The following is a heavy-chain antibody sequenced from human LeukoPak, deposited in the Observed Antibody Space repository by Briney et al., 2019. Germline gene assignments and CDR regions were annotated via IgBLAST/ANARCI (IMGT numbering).Heavy chain of an antibody. CDR1: GGSFSGYY. Sequence: PSETLSLTCAVYGGSFSGYYWSWIRQPPGKGLEWIGEINHSGSTNYNPSLKSRVTISVDTSKNQFSLKLSSVTAADTAVYYCARGYGDFDYWGRGTLVTVSS. J-gene: IGHJ4*02. CDR2: INHSGST. D-gene: IGHD4-17*01. CDR3: ARGYGDFDY. V-gene: IGHV4-34*01.